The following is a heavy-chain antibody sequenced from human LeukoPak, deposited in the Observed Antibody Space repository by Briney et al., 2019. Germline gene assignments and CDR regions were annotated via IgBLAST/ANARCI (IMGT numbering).Heavy chain of an antibody. D-gene: IGHD3-22*01. CDR2: IIPIFGTA. CDR3: ARNGVPYYYDSSGLDY. CDR1: GGTFSSYA. J-gene: IGHJ4*02. Sequence: SVKVSCKASGGTFSSYAISWVRQAPGQGLEWMGGIIPIFGTANYAQKFQGRVTLTTDESTSTAYMELSSLRSEDTAVYYCARNGVPYYYDSSGLDYWGQGTLVTVSS. V-gene: IGHV1-69*05.